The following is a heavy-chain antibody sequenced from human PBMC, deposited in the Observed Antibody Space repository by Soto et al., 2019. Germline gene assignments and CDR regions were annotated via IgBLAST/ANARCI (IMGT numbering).Heavy chain of an antibody. J-gene: IGHJ4*02. CDR1: GFTCSSYA. CDR2: ISYDGSNK. D-gene: IGHD6-13*01. Sequence: QVQLVESGGGVVQPGRSLRLSCAASGFTCSSYAMHWVRQAPGKGLEWVAVISYDGSNKYYADSVKGRFTISRDNSKNTLYLQMNSLRAEDTAVYYCARDLLLAAAGTAFDYWGQGTLVTVSS. V-gene: IGHV3-30-3*01. CDR3: ARDLLLAAAGTAFDY.